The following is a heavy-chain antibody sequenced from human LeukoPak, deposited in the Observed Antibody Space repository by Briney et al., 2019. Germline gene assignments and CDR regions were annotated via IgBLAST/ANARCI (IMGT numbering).Heavy chain of an antibody. CDR1: GFTFSSYG. V-gene: IGHV3-33*01. CDR2: IWYDGSNK. D-gene: IGHD3-16*02. CDR3: ARDSFSYDYVWGSYRHSYFDY. J-gene: IGHJ4*02. Sequence: PGGSLRLSCAASGFTFSSYGMHWVRQAPGNGLEWVAVIWYDGSNKYYADSVKGRFTISRDNSKNTLYLQMNSLRAEDTAVYYCARDSFSYDYVWGSYRHSYFDYWGQGTLVTVSS.